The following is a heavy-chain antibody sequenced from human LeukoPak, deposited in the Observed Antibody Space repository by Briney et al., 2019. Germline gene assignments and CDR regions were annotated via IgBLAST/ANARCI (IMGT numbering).Heavy chain of an antibody. Sequence: PSETLSLTCTVSGGSISSYYWGWIRQPPGKGLEWIASIYYSGTTHYNPSLKSRVTMSVDTSKNQFSLKLSSVTAADTAVYYCARVNTQGVPSPWGQGILVTVSS. CDR1: GGSISSYY. CDR3: ARVNTQGVPSP. V-gene: IGHV4-39*01. CDR2: IYYSGTT. D-gene: IGHD3-16*01. J-gene: IGHJ5*02.